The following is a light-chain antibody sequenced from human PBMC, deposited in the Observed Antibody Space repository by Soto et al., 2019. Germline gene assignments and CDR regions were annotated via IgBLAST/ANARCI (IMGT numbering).Light chain of an antibody. V-gene: IGKV3-11*01. CDR3: QQRSHWVT. Sequence: EIVLTQSPATLSLSPGGRASLSCRARQSVSSYLAWYQQKPGQAPRLLIYDASNRATGIPARFSGSGSGTDFTRTISSLEPEDFEVYYCQQRSHWVTFGGGTKVEIK. CDR2: DAS. J-gene: IGKJ4*02. CDR1: QSVSSY.